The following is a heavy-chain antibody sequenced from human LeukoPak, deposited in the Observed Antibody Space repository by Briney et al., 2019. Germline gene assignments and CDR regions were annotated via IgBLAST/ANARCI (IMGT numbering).Heavy chain of an antibody. CDR3: ARDSDWNDIFDY. Sequence: RSGGSLRLSCAASGFTFSIYSMNWVRQAPGKGLEWVSSISSSTYIYYADSVKGRFTISRDNAKNSLYLQMNSLRAEDTAVYYCARDSDWNDIFDYWGQGTLVTVSS. D-gene: IGHD1-1*01. J-gene: IGHJ4*02. CDR2: ISSSTYI. V-gene: IGHV3-21*01. CDR1: GFTFSIYS.